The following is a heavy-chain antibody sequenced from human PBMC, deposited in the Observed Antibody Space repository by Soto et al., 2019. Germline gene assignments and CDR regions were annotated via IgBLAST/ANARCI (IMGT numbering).Heavy chain of an antibody. D-gene: IGHD3-22*01. CDR3: AKDQTVVISDAFDI. CDR2: ISDSGTGT. V-gene: IGHV3-23*01. J-gene: IGHJ3*02. CDR1: GFTFSSYA. Sequence: EVQILESGGGLVQPGGSLRLSCAASGFTFSSYAMYWVRQAPGKGLAWVSGISDSGTGTYYADSVKGRFTISRDNSKNTVYLQMKSQRAEEKAVYYCAKDQTVVISDAFDIWGQGTMVNVSS.